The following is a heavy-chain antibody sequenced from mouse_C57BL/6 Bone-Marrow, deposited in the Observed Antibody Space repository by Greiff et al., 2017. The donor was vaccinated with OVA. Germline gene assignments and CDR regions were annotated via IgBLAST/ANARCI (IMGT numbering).Heavy chain of an antibody. V-gene: IGHV1-64*01. CDR1: GYTFTSYW. CDR2: IHPNSGST. D-gene: IGHD1-1*01. J-gene: IGHJ1*03. Sequence: QVQLQQPGAELVKPGASVKLSCKASGYTFTSYWMHWVKQRPGQGLEWIGMIHPNSGSTNYNEKFKSKATLTVDKSSSTAYMQLSSLTSEDSAVYYCARWSDGSSPRSYWYFDVWGTGTTVTVSS. CDR3: ARWSDGSSPRSYWYFDV.